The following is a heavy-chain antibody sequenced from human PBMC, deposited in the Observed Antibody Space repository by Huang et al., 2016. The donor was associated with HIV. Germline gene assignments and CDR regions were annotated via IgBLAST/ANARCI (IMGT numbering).Heavy chain of an antibody. CDR2: ISDEGSNK. CDR1: GFIFSNYG. J-gene: IGHJ1*01. D-gene: IGHD6-19*01. CDR3: ALKGDSSGWEYFRH. V-gene: IGHV3-30*03. Sequence: QVQLVESGGGVVQPGRSLRLSCAASGFIFSNYGMHWVRQAPGKGLGWVALISDEGSNKYYTDSVKGRFSISRDNSKNTLYRQMNSLRAEDTAVYYCALKGDSSGWEYFRHWGQGTLVTVSS.